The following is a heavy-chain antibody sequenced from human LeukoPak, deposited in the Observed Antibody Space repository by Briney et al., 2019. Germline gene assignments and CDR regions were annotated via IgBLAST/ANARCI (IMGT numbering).Heavy chain of an antibody. CDR2: ISSTGGTT. D-gene: IGHD2-15*01. J-gene: IGHJ6*03. CDR1: GITFSSYG. CDR3: AKNGDRGAYCTGGTCYPYFYYYMDV. Sequence: GSLRLSCAASGITFSSYGMSWVRPAPGKGLEWVSSISSTGGTTYYADSVKGRFTISRDNSKNTLYLQMNSLRAEDTAIYYCAKNGDRGAYCTGGTCYPYFYYYMDVWGKGTTVTI. V-gene: IGHV3-23*01.